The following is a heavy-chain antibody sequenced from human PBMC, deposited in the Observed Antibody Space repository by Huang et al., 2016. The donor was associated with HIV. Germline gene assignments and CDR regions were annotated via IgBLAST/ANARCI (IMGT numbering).Heavy chain of an antibody. V-gene: IGHV4-34*02. D-gene: IGHD3-3*01. CDR1: GASFNTYY. CDR3: ARMPTPSYYDTWSLSPVEEDFFYYNLDV. CDR2: IKPGCAT. J-gene: IGHJ6*02. Sequence: QVRLEQWGQGLLKPSETLSLTCAVYGASFNTYYWSWVRQSPAKGLEWIGEIKPGCATNDNPSLKVRVTRTVDTAKNQFYLKFRAMTAAYAAIYYCARMPTPSYYDTWSLSPVEEDFFYYNLDVWGQGTPVSVSS.